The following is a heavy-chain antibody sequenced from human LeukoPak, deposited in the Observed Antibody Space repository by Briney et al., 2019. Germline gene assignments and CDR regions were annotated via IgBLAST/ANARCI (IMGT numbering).Heavy chain of an antibody. D-gene: IGHD3-10*01. CDR1: GGSISSGGYS. CDR3: ARFGSY. Sequence: SQTLSLTCAVSGGSISSGGYSWSWIQQPPGKGLEWIGYIYHSGSTYYNPSLKSRVTISVDTSKSQFSLKLTSVTAADTAVYYCARFGSYWGQGTLVTVSS. J-gene: IGHJ4*02. CDR2: IYHSGST. V-gene: IGHV4-30-2*01.